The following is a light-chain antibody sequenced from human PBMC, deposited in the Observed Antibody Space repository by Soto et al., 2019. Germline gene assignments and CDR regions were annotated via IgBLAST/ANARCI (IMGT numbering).Light chain of an antibody. V-gene: IGLV1-44*01. CDR2: SNN. CDR3: EAWDGSLNVVL. Sequence: QAVVTQPPSASGTPGQRVTISCSGSSCNIGTNTVNWYQHLPGSAPKLLIYSNNQRPSGVPDRFSGSKSGTSASLAISGLQPDDEADYYCEAWDGSLNVVLFGGGTKLTVL. J-gene: IGLJ2*01. CDR1: SCNIGTNT.